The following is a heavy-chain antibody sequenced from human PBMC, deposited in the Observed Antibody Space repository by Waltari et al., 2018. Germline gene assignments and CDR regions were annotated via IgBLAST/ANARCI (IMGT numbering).Heavy chain of an antibody. Sequence: EVQLVESGGGLVKPGGSLRLSCAASGFTFSSYSMNWVRQAPGKGLDGVSSISSSSSYIYYADSVKGRFTISRDNAKNSLYLQMNSLRAEDTAVYYCARVPAAAVTDYFDYWGQGTLVTVSS. CDR2: ISSSSSYI. V-gene: IGHV3-21*01. J-gene: IGHJ4*02. D-gene: IGHD6-13*01. CDR1: GFTFSSYS. CDR3: ARVPAAAVTDYFDY.